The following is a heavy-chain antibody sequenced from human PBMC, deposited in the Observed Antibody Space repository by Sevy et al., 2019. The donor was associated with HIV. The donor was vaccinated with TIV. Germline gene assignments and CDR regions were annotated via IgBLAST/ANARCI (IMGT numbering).Heavy chain of an antibody. V-gene: IGHV1-8*01. CDR3: ARGTVLLGIVVVPAARGWFDP. J-gene: IGHJ5*02. CDR2: MNPNSGNT. Sequence: ASVKVSCKASGYTFTNYDINWVRQATGQGLEWMGWMNPNSGNTGYAQKFQGRVTMTRNTSISTAYMELSSLRSEDTAGYYCARGTVLLGIVVVPAARGWFDPWGQGTLVTVSS. CDR1: GYTFTNYD. D-gene: IGHD2-2*03.